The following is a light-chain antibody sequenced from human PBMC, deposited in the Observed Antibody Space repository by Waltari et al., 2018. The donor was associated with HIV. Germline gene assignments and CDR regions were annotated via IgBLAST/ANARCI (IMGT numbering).Light chain of an antibody. J-gene: IGLJ2*01. CDR2: ASR. Sequence: QSVLTQPPSVSGAPGQRVTISCTGTSSNIGAGYDVHWYQQLPVTAPKLLIYASRPRPAGVPDRFSVSKSATSASLAITGLQAEDEADYFCQSYDSSLSAYVVFGGGTKLTVL. CDR1: SSNIGAGYD. CDR3: QSYDSSLSAYVV. V-gene: IGLV1-40*01.